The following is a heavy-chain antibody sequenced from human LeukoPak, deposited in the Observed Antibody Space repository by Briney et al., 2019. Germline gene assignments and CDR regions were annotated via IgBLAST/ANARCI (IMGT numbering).Heavy chain of an antibody. D-gene: IGHD3-3*01. CDR2: ISSSGSAI. CDR1: GFTFSDYY. J-gene: IGHJ3*02. CDR3: ATALFGVVIDAFDI. Sequence: PGGSLRLSCAASGFTFSDYYMSWIRQAPGKGLEWVSYISSSGSAIYYADSVKGRFTISRDNAKNSLYLQMNSLRSEDTAVYYCATALFGVVIDAFDIWGQGTMVTVSS. V-gene: IGHV3-11*01.